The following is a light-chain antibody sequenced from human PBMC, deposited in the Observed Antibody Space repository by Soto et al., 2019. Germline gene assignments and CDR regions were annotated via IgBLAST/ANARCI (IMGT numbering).Light chain of an antibody. CDR2: DAS. CDR3: QQRSNWPPIFT. J-gene: IGKJ3*01. V-gene: IGKV3-11*01. Sequence: EIVLTQSPATLSLSPGERATLSCRASQSVSSYLAWYQQKPGQAPRPLIYDASNRATGIPARFSGSGSGTDFTLTITSLEPEDFAVYYCQQRSNWPPIFTFGPGTKVDFK. CDR1: QSVSSY.